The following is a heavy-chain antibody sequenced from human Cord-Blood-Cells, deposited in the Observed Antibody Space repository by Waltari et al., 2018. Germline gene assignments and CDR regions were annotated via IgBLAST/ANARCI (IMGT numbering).Heavy chain of an antibody. D-gene: IGHD7-27*01. CDR3: ARAGNWGARKGYFDL. V-gene: IGHV4-34*01. CDR2: INHSGST. J-gene: IGHJ2*01. Sequence: QVQLQQWGAGLLKPSETLSLTCAVYGGSFSGYYWSWIRQPPGKGLEWIGEINHSGSTNYNPSLKSRVTISVDTSKNQFSLKLSSVTAADTAVYYCARAGNWGARKGYFDLWGRGTLVTVSS. CDR1: GGSFSGYY.